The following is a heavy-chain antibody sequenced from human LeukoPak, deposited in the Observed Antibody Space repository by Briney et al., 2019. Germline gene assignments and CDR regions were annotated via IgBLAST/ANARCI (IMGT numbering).Heavy chain of an antibody. D-gene: IGHD6-25*01. CDR3: ARDRSPYGSAPTTWFDP. V-gene: IGHV3-21*01. CDR1: GFTFGSYS. Sequence: GGSQTLFCAASGFTFGSYSMNWVRQAPGRGREWVSSLTLGNTYTLYAASVRGRFTISRDNAKNSLYLQMNSLRAEDTAVYYCARDRSPYGSAPTTWFDPCGQGTLVTVSS. J-gene: IGHJ5*02. CDR2: LTLGNTYT.